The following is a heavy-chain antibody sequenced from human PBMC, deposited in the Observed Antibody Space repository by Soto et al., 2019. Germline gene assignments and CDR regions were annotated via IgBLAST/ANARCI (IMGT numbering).Heavy chain of an antibody. CDR1: GFIFSNYA. CDR3: ARAPNRFGGFWFDP. J-gene: IGHJ5*02. Sequence: QVQLVESGGGVVQPGRSLRLSCAASGFIFSNYAIHWVRQAPGKGLEWVALISYDGYDKYYTDSVKGRFTISRDNSKNTLYLQMNSLRPEDTAVYYCARAPNRFGGFWFDPWGQGTLVTVSS. V-gene: IGHV3-30*04. CDR2: ISYDGYDK. D-gene: IGHD3-3*01.